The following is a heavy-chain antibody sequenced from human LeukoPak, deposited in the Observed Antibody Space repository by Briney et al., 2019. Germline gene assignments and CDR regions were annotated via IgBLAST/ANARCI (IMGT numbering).Heavy chain of an antibody. D-gene: IGHD4-17*01. V-gene: IGHV3-21*01. CDR3: ARGGNDYGDYVGFDY. Sequence: GGSLRLSCAASGFTFSSYSMNWVRQAPGKGLEWVSSISSSSSYIYYADSVKGRFTISRDNAKNSLYLQMNSLRAEDTAVYYCARGGNDYGDYVGFDYWGQGTLVTVSS. J-gene: IGHJ4*02. CDR2: ISSSSSYI. CDR1: GFTFSSYS.